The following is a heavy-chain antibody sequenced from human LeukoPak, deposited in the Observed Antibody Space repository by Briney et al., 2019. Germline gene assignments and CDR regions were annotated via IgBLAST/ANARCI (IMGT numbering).Heavy chain of an antibody. D-gene: IGHD3-10*01. CDR2: IYYSGST. CDR1: GGSISSGGYY. CDR3: AREHNDHRGLFDP. Sequence: SETLSLTCTVSGGSISSGGYYWSWIRQHPGKGLEWIGYIYYSGSTYYNPSLKSRVTISVDTSKNQFSLKLSSVTAADTAVYYCAREHNDHRGLFDPWGQGTLVTVSS. J-gene: IGHJ5*02. V-gene: IGHV4-31*03.